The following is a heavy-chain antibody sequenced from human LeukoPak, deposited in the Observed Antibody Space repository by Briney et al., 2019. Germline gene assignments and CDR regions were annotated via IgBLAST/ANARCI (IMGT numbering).Heavy chain of an antibody. V-gene: IGHV3-23*01. D-gene: IGHD3-10*01. CDR1: GFTFSSYA. Sequence: GGSLRLSCAASGFTFSSYAMSWVRQAPGKGLEWVSAISGSGGSTYYADSVKGRFTISRENSKNTLYLQMNSLRAEDTAVYYCAKGPLVPFGKKPLFDYWGQGTRVTVSS. CDR3: AKGPLVPFGKKPLFDY. CDR2: ISGSGGST. J-gene: IGHJ4*02.